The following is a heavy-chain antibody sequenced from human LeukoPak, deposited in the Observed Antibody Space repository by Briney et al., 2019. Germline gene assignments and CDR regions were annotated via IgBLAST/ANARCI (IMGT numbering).Heavy chain of an antibody. V-gene: IGHV3-21*01. J-gene: IGHJ3*02. D-gene: IGHD2-8*02. Sequence: GGSLRLSCEASGFTFNIYSMNWVRQVPGKGLEWVSSISSQSVYIYYADSVKGRFAISRDNAKKSLYLQMNSLTAEDTAVYLCSRDLDCTVTTCFDGDDGFDIWGRGTMVTVSS. CDR2: ISSQSVYI. CDR3: SRDLDCTVTTCFDGDDGFDI. CDR1: GFTFNIYS.